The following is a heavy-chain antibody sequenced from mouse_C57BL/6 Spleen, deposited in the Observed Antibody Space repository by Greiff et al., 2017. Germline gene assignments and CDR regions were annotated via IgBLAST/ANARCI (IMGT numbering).Heavy chain of an antibody. J-gene: IGHJ1*03. Sequence: QVQLQQPGAELVKPGASVKMSCKASGYTFTSYWITWVQQRPGQGLEWIGDICPGSGSSNYNDEFKGKATLTVGTSSSTADMQLSSRTPEDTAVYYCARDGTTEDFDVWGTGTTVTVSS. CDR1: GYTFTSYW. CDR3: ARDGTTEDFDV. CDR2: ICPGSGSS. D-gene: IGHD1-1*01. V-gene: IGHV1-55*01.